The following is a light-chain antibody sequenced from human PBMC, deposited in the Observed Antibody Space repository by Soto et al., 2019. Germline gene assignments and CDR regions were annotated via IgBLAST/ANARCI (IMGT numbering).Light chain of an antibody. Sequence: VMTQSPATLSVSPGERATLSCRASQSVSSNVAWYQQKPGQAPRLLIYDASTRATGIPARFSGSGSGTEFTLTISSLQSEDFAVFYCHQYNDWPPAFGQGTKVETK. CDR1: QSVSSN. J-gene: IGKJ1*01. CDR3: HQYNDWPPA. V-gene: IGKV3-15*01. CDR2: DAS.